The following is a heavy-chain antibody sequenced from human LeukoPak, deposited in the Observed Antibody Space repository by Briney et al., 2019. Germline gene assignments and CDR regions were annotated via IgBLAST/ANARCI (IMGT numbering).Heavy chain of an antibody. J-gene: IGHJ6*02. Sequence: GRSLRLSRAASGFTFNSYAMHWVRQAPGKGLEWVAVILYDGTTKYYADSVKGRFSISRDNSKNTLYLQMNSLRAEDTAVYYCARDRSGIAVVEYYGMDVWGQGTTVTVSS. D-gene: IGHD6-19*01. V-gene: IGHV3-30-3*01. CDR2: ILYDGTTK. CDR3: ARDRSGIAVVEYYGMDV. CDR1: GFTFNSYA.